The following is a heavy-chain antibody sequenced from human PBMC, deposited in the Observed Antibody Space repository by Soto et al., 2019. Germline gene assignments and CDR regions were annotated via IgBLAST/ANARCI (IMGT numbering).Heavy chain of an antibody. J-gene: IGHJ4*02. CDR1: GGTFSSYA. V-gene: IGHV1-69*01. CDR2: IIPIFGTA. D-gene: IGHD6-13*01. Sequence: QVQLVQSGAEVKKPGSSVKVSCKASGGTFSSYAISWVRQAPGQGLEWMGGIIPIFGTANYAQKCQGRVTITADDATSSAYMELSSLRSEDTAVYYCARVVAAAGQGDYWVQGTLVTVSS. CDR3: ARVVAAAGQGDY.